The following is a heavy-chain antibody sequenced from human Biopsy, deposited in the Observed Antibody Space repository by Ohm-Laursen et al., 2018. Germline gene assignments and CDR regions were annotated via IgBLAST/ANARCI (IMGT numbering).Heavy chain of an antibody. J-gene: IGHJ5*02. Sequence: LRLSCAASGFTFGDAWMSWIRQTPGKGLEWIGEINHSGRTNYNPSLKSRVTISVDTSKNQFSLKLRSVTAADTAVYYCARPSTFYYDGGGYYDGFDPWGQGTLVTVSS. CDR1: GFTFGDAW. V-gene: IGHV4-34*01. D-gene: IGHD3-22*01. CDR2: INHSGRT. CDR3: ARPSTFYYDGGGYYDGFDP.